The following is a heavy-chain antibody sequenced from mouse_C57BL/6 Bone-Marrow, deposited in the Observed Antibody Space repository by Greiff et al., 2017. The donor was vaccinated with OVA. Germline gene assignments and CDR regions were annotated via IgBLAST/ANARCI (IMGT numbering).Heavy chain of an antibody. CDR1: GYTFTDYY. V-gene: IGHV1-26*01. CDR3: ASDGLYYFDY. J-gene: IGHJ2*01. CDR2: INPNNGGT. D-gene: IGHD2-3*01. Sequence: EVQLQQSGPELVTPGASVKISCKASGYTFTDYYMNWVKQSHGKSLEWIGDINPNNGGTSYNQKFKGKATLTVDKSSSTAYMELRSLTSEDSAVYYCASDGLYYFDYWGQGTTLTVSS.